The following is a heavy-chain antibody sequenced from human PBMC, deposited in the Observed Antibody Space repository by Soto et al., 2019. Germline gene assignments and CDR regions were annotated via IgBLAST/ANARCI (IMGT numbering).Heavy chain of an antibody. CDR2: INPNSGGT. V-gene: IGHV1-2*04. D-gene: IGHD6-13*01. CDR1: GYTFTGYY. Sequence: ASVKVSCTASGYTFTGYYMHWVRQAPGQGLEWMGWINPNSGGTNYAQKFQGWVTMTRDTSISTAYMELSRLRSDDTAVYYCARGSAAAGIHYYGMDVWGQGTTVTVSS. J-gene: IGHJ6*02. CDR3: ARGSAAAGIHYYGMDV.